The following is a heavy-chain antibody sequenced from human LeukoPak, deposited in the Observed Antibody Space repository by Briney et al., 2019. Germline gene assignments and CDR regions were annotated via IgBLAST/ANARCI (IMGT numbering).Heavy chain of an antibody. Sequence: GASVKVSCKASGYTFTSYDINWVRQATGQGLEWMGWMNPNSGNTGYAQKFQGRVTITADKSTSTAYMELSSLRSEDTAVYYCARGVYYDFWSGYPAGWFDPWGQGTLVTVSS. J-gene: IGHJ5*02. CDR2: MNPNSGNT. V-gene: IGHV1-8*01. D-gene: IGHD3-3*01. CDR3: ARGVYYDFWSGYPAGWFDP. CDR1: GYTFTSYD.